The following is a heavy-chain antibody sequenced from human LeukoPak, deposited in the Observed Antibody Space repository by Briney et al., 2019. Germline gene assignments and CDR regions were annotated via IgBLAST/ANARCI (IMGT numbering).Heavy chain of an antibody. D-gene: IGHD6-13*01. CDR1: GGSFSGYY. J-gene: IGHJ4*02. CDR2: INHSGST. Sequence: SETLSLTCTVYGGSFSGYYWSWIRQPPGKGLEWIGEINHSGSTNYNPSLKSRVTISVDTSKNQFSLKLSSVTAADTAVYHCARAGVIIAAAGTLTNFDYWGQGTLVTVSS. CDR3: ARAGVIIAAAGTLTNFDY. V-gene: IGHV4-34*01.